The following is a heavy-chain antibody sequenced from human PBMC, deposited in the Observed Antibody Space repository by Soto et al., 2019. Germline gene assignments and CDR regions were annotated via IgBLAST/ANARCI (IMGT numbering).Heavy chain of an antibody. D-gene: IGHD6-6*01. V-gene: IGHV3-23*01. CDR2: ISGSGGST. CDR1: GFTFSSYA. Sequence: GGSLRLSCAASGFTFSSYAMSWVRQAPGKGLEWVSAISGSGGSTYYADSVKGQFTISRDNSKNTLYLQMNSLRAEDTAVYYCAKDSSSSLYFDYWGQGTLVTVSS. CDR3: AKDSSSSLYFDY. J-gene: IGHJ4*02.